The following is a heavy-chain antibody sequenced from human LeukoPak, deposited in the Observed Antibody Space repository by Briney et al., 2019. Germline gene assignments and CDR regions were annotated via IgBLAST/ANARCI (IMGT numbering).Heavy chain of an antibody. Sequence: PGGSLRLSCAASGFTFSNYAMSWVRQAPGKGLEWVSSISGSGDGAYHADSVKGRFTISRDISKTTLYLQMDSLRAGDTAVYYCAKSGGRGYCRSSSCYLINYWGQGTLVTVSS. V-gene: IGHV3-23*01. CDR3: AKSGGRGYCRSSSCYLINY. CDR1: GFTFSNYA. J-gene: IGHJ4*02. D-gene: IGHD2-2*01. CDR2: ISGSGDGA.